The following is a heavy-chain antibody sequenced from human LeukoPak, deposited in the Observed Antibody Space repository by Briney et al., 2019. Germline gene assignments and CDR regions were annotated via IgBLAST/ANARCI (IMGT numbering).Heavy chain of an antibody. J-gene: IGHJ4*02. CDR2: INPSGGST. V-gene: IGHV1-46*01. CDR1: GYTFTSYY. Sequence: ASVTVSFKASGYTFTSYYMHWVRQAPGQGLEWMGLINPSGGSTSYAQKFQGRVTMTRDTSTSTVYMELSSLRSEDTAVYYCAREGGEGFGEPVDSFDYWGQGTLVTVSS. D-gene: IGHD3-10*01. CDR3: AREGGEGFGEPVDSFDY.